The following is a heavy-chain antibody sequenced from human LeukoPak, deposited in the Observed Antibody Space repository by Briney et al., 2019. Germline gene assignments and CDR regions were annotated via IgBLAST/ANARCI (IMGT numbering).Heavy chain of an antibody. D-gene: IGHD6-6*01. Sequence: PSETLSLTCTVSGGSISSYYWSWIRQPPGKGLEWIGYIYYSGSTNYNPSLKSRVTISVDTSKNQFSLKLSSVTAADTAVYYCARLPYSSSSEFDYWGQGTLVTVSS. CDR2: IYYSGST. CDR1: GGSISSYY. J-gene: IGHJ4*02. V-gene: IGHV4-59*08. CDR3: ARLPYSSSSEFDY.